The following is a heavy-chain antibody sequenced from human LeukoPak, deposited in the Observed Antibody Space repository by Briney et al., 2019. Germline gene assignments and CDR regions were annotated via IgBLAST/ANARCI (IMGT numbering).Heavy chain of an antibody. J-gene: IGHJ4*02. CDR1: GVSISSGDYY. CDR2: MYLSGTT. D-gene: IGHD3-22*01. Sequence: PSETLSLTCTVSGVSISSGDYYWRWIRQPPGKGLEWIGEMYLSGTTHSNPSVKSRVTISIDKSKNQFFLNLSSVTAADTAVYYCAGLVGRYSSGLYYYYFDYWGQGTLVTVSS. CDR3: AGLVGRYSSGLYYYYFDY. V-gene: IGHV4-39*07.